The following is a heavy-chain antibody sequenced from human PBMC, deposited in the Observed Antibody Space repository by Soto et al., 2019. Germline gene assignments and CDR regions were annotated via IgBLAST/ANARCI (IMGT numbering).Heavy chain of an antibody. J-gene: IGHJ4*02. V-gene: IGHV3-23*01. D-gene: IGHD3-10*01. CDR2: ISSSGGTT. CDR3: ATFVTVTVPGWGRGSEY. CDR1: GFNFNNYA. Sequence: VHLLESGGGLVQPGGSLRLSCATSGFNFNNYAMSWVRQAPGERLESVSFISSSGGTTYYADSVKGRFTISRDNSRNTVFLQRNTLGAEDTAIYYCATFVTVTVPGWGRGSEYWGQGPRVTVSS.